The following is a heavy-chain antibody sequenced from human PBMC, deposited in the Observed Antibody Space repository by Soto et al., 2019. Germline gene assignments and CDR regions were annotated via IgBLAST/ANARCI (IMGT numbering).Heavy chain of an antibody. J-gene: IGHJ4*02. D-gene: IGHD2-15*01. CDR1: GFTFSDYY. CDR3: TRERGYCSGGSCYLDY. V-gene: IGHV3-11*01. CDR2: ISSSGSTI. Sequence: GGSLRLSCAASGFTFSDYYMSWIRQAPGKGLEWVSYISSSGSTIYYADSVKGRFTISRDNAKNSLYLQMNSLRAEDTAVYYCTRERGYCSGGSCYLDYWGQGTLVTVSS.